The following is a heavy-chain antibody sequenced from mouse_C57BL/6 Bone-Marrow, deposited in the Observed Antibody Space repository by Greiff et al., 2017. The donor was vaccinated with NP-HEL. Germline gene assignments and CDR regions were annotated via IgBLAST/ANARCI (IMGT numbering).Heavy chain of an antibody. CDR3: TTRGYYYGSSYYAMDY. V-gene: IGHV14-1*01. Sequence: EVQLQQSGAELVRPGASVKLSCTASGFTIKDYYMHWVKQRPEQGLEWIGRIDPEDGDTAYAPKFQGKATMTADTSSNTAYLQLSSLTSEDTAVYYCTTRGYYYGSSYYAMDYWGQGTSVTVSS. CDR2: IDPEDGDT. CDR1: GFTIKDYY. J-gene: IGHJ4*01. D-gene: IGHD1-1*01.